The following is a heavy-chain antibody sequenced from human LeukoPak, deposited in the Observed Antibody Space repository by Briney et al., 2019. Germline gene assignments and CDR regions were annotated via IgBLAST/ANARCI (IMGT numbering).Heavy chain of an antibody. J-gene: IGHJ4*02. D-gene: IGHD6-19*01. CDR2: ISYDGSNK. CDR1: GFTFSSYG. Sequence: GRSLRLSCAASGFTFSSYGMHWVRQAPGKGLEWVAVISYDGSNKDYADSVKGRFTISRDSSKNTLYLQMNSLRAEDTAVYYCAKDRPVSSGWFRSARGDYWGQGTLVTVCS. V-gene: IGHV3-30*18. CDR3: AKDRPVSSGWFRSARGDY.